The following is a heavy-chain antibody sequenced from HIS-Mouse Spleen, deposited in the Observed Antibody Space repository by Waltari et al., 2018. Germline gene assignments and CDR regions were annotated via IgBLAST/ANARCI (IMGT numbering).Heavy chain of an antibody. D-gene: IGHD1-26*01. J-gene: IGHJ3*02. CDR3: AREKSSGAPDAFDI. CDR1: GYTCTGYY. V-gene: IGHV1-2*02. Sequence: QVQLVQSGAEVKKPGASVKVSCKASGYTCTGYYLHCLRQAPGQGLEWMGWINPNSGGTNYAQKFQGRVTMTRDTSISTAYMELSRLRSDDTAVYYCAREKSSGAPDAFDIWGQGTMVTVSS. CDR2: INPNSGGT.